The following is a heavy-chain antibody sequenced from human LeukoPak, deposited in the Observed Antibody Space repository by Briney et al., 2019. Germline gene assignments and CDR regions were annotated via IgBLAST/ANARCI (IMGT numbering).Heavy chain of an antibody. J-gene: IGHJ4*02. CDR3: ARHQIHYDILTGYLPTLCDS. CDR1: GGSISNSDYY. V-gene: IGHV4-30-4*01. D-gene: IGHD3-9*01. Sequence: SQTLSLTCTVSGGSISNSDYYWSWIRQPPGKGLEWIGYIYYSGNTYCNPSLKSRVTISVDTSKNQFSLKLSSVTAADTAVYYCARHQIHYDILTGYLPTLCDSWGKGTLVTVSS. CDR2: IYYSGNT.